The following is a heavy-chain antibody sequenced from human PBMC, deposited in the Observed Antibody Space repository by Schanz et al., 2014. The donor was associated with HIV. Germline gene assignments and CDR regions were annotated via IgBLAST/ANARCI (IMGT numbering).Heavy chain of an antibody. Sequence: EVQLLESGGGLVQPGGSLRVSCAASGFMFSSYGMSWVRQAPGKGLEWVSLIESGGGRTYYADSVKGRVTISRDNSKNTLFLQMNSLRAEDTAVYYCARGLGYWGQGTLVTVSS. V-gene: IGHV3-23*01. CDR3: ARGLGY. CDR2: IESGGGRT. J-gene: IGHJ4*02. CDR1: GFMFSSYG.